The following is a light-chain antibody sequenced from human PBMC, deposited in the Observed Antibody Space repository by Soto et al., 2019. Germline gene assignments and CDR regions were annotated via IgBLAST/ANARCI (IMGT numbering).Light chain of an antibody. CDR1: SSDVGGYNY. CDR2: EVS. V-gene: IGLV2-14*01. J-gene: IGLJ2*01. CDR3: SSCTRTSHVV. Sequence: QSALTQPASVSGSPGQSITISCTGTSSDVGGYNYVSWYQQHPGKAPKLMIYEVSNRPSGVSNRFSGSKSGNTASLTISGRQAEDEADYYCSSCTRTSHVVFGGGTKVTVL.